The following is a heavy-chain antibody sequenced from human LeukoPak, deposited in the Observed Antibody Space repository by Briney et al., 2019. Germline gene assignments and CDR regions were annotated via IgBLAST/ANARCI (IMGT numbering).Heavy chain of an antibody. J-gene: IGHJ4*02. V-gene: IGHV4-59*01. CDR2: IYYSGST. D-gene: IGHD6-19*01. Sequence: PSETLSLTCTVSGGSISSYYWSWIRQPPGKGLECIGYIYYSGSTNYNPSLKSRVTISVDTSKNQFSLKLSSVTAADTAVYYCARGTGYSSGWYAYWGQGTLVTVSS. CDR1: GGSISSYY. CDR3: ARGTGYSSGWYAY.